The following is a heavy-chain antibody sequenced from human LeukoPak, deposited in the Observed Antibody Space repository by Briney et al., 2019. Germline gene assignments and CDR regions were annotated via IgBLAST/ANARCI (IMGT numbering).Heavy chain of an antibody. D-gene: IGHD3-9*01. J-gene: IGHJ4*02. Sequence: NPSETLSLTCTVSGYSISSGYYWGWIRQPPGKGLEWIGSIYHSGSTYYNPSLKSRVTISVDTSKNQFSLKLSSVTAADAAVYYCARDSFVRYFDWFDYWGQGTLVTVSS. V-gene: IGHV4-38-2*02. CDR1: GYSISSGYY. CDR3: ARDSFVRYFDWFDY. CDR2: IYHSGST.